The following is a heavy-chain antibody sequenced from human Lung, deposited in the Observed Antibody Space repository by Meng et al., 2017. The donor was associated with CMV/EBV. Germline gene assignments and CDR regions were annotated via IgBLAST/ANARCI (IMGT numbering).Heavy chain of an antibody. V-gene: IGHV1-18*01. CDR2: VGGCDGDT. CDR3: ARDWECLDRSDVFDI. J-gene: IGHJ3*02. D-gene: IGHD3-9*01. CDR1: GYTFSRYG. Sequence: ASVKVSCKASGYTFSRYGISYVRQAPGQGLQWLGWVGGCDGDTNYAPEFRGRATMTTDTSTNTVYMELRSLTSDDTAVYYCARDWECLDRSDVFDILGQGXMVTVSS.